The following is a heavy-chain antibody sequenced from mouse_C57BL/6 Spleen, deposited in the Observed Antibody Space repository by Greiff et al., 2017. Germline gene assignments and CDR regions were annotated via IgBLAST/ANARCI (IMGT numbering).Heavy chain of an antibody. V-gene: IGHV1-69*01. J-gene: IGHJ4*01. CDR3: ARWGSYDYGGAMDY. D-gene: IGHD2-4*01. CDR1: GYTFTSYW. CDR2: IDPSDSYT. Sequence: QVQLKQSGAELVMPGASVKLSCKASGYTFTSYWMHWVKQRPGQGLEWIGEIDPSDSYTNYNQKFKGKSTLTVDKSSSTAYMQLSSLTSEDPAVYYCARWGSYDYGGAMDYWGQGTSVTVSS.